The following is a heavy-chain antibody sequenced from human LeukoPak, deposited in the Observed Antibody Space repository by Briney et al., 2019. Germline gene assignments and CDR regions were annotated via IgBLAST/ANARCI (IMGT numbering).Heavy chain of an antibody. CDR3: AREINFGGWLLQDYFDY. D-gene: IGHD6-19*01. CDR2: IYSGGST. J-gene: IGHJ4*02. Sequence: SGGSLRLSCAASGFTVSSNYMSWVRQAPGKGLEWVSVIYSGGSTYYADSVKGRFTISRDNSKNTLYLQMNSLRAEDTAVYYCAREINFGGWLLQDYFDYWGQGTLVTVSS. V-gene: IGHV3-66*01. CDR1: GFTVSSNY.